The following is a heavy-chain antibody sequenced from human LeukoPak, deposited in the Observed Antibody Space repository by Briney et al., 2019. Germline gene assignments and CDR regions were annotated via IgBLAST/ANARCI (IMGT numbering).Heavy chain of an antibody. CDR3: ARVRYSSSWYN. J-gene: IGHJ4*02. CDR1: GFTFSSYA. V-gene: IGHV3-7*01. D-gene: IGHD6-13*01. Sequence: GGSLRLSCAASGFTFSSYAMSWVRQAPGKGLEWVANIKQDGSEKYYVDSVKGRFTISRDNAKNSLYLQMNSLRAEDTAVYYCARVRYSSSWYNWGQRTLVTVSS. CDR2: IKQDGSEK.